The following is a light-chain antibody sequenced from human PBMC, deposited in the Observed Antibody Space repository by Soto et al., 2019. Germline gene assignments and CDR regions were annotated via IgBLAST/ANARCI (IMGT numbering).Light chain of an antibody. J-gene: IGKJ1*01. CDR3: HQYYSNRT. Sequence: DNVMTQSPDSLAVSLGERATIKCRSSQSVLYSSNSKHYIAWYQQKAGQPPRLIIYWASSRESGVPDRFSGSGSGTNFTLTISRLQAEDAAVYYCHQYYSNRTFGQGTKVEIK. V-gene: IGKV4-1*01. CDR1: QSVLYSSNSKHY. CDR2: WAS.